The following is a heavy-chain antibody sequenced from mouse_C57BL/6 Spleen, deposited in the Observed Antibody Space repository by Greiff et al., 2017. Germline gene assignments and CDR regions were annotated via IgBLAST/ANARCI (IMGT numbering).Heavy chain of an antibody. CDR3: ARAYDYDRTWFAY. CDR1: GYSITSGYY. CDR2: ISYDGSN. J-gene: IGHJ3*01. Sequence: EVKLQESGPGLVKPSQSLSLTCSVTGYSITSGYYWNWIRQFPGNKLEWMGYISYDGSNNYNPSLKNRISITRDTSKNQFFLKLNSVTTEDTATYYCARAYDYDRTWFAYWGQGTLVTVSA. V-gene: IGHV3-6*01. D-gene: IGHD2-4*01.